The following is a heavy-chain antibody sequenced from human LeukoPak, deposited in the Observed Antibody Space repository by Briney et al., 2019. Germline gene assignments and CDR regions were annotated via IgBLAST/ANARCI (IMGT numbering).Heavy chain of an antibody. D-gene: IGHD2-15*01. J-gene: IGHJ4*02. CDR1: GYIFTRYY. Sequence: ASVKVSCKASGYIFTRYYIHWVRQAPGQGLEWMGIINSDSGSTTYAQKFQGRVTLTRDTSTSTVYMELRGLKSEDTAMYYCARDLVVVVGPTLDYWGQGTLVTVSS. CDR3: ARDLVVVVGPTLDY. CDR2: INSDSGST. V-gene: IGHV1-46*01.